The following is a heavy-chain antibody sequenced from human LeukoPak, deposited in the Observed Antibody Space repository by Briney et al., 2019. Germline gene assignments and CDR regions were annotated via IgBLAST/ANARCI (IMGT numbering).Heavy chain of an antibody. J-gene: IGHJ4*02. D-gene: IGHD4-23*01. CDR1: GFIFSGSA. Sequence: GGFLRLSCAASGFIFSGSALQWVRQAPGKGLEWVGRIRSKANSNATAYAASVRGRFTISRDDSKNTVYLQLNSLKTEDTAVYYCTRSLVDGYGGNSPYYFDSWGQGTLVTVSS. V-gene: IGHV3-73*01. CDR3: TRSLVDGYGGNSPYYFDS. CDR2: IRSKANSNAT.